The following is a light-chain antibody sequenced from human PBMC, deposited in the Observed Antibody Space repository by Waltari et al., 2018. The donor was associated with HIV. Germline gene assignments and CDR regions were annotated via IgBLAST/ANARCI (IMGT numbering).Light chain of an antibody. CDR2: YDS. Sequence: SYVLTQPPSVSVAPGKTARITRGGNNIGSKSVPWSQLKPGQAPVLVIYYDSDRPSGIPERVSGSNSGNTATLTISRVEAGDEADYYCQVWDSSSDHWVFGGGTKLTVL. CDR3: QVWDSSSDHWV. J-gene: IGLJ3*02. V-gene: IGLV3-21*04. CDR1: NIGSKS.